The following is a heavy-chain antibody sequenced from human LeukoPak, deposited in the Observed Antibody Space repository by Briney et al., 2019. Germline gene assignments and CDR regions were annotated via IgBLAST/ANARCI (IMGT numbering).Heavy chain of an antibody. J-gene: IGHJ4*02. Sequence: GGSLRLSCAASGFTFSSYGMHWVRQAPGKGLEWVAVIWYDGSNKYYADSVKGRITISRDNSKNTLYLQMNSLRAEDTAVYYCARDYYDSSGYSETYYFDYWGQGTLVTVSS. V-gene: IGHV3-33*01. CDR3: ARDYYDSSGYSETYYFDY. CDR1: GFTFSSYG. D-gene: IGHD3-22*01. CDR2: IWYDGSNK.